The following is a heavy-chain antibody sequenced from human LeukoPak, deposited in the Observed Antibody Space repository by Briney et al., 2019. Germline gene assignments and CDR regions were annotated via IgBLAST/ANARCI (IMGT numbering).Heavy chain of an antibody. CDR2: LNQSGGT. V-gene: IGHV4-34*01. J-gene: IGHJ3*02. CDR3: ARLFPPDYGGSSGAFDI. CDR1: GGSFSGYF. D-gene: IGHD4-17*01. Sequence: PSETLSLTCAVYGGSFSGYFWSWIRQPPGKGLEWIGVLNQSGGTNFNPSLKSRVTISVDTSKKQSSLKLNSVTAADTAVYYCARLFPPDYGGSSGAFDIWGQGTMVTVSS.